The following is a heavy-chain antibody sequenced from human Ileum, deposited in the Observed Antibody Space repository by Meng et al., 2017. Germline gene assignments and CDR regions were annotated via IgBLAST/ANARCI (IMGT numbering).Heavy chain of an antibody. V-gene: IGHV5-51*01. CDR3: ARQGLKQDFDY. CDR1: GYSFTSYW. D-gene: IGHD1/OR15-1a*01. Sequence: GESLKISCKGSGYSFTSYWIGWVRQMPGKGLEWMGIIYPGDYDTRNSPSFQGQVTISTDKSNSTAYLQWNSLKASDTAMYYCARQGLKQDFDYWGQGTLVTVSS. CDR2: IYPGDYDT. J-gene: IGHJ4*02.